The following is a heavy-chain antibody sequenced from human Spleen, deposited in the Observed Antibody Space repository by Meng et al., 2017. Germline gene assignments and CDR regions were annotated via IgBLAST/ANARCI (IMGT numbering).Heavy chain of an antibody. CDR2: ISSYNGNT. D-gene: IGHD3-10*01. CDR3: GRVSGSGNFMDY. CDR1: GYTFTTHG. V-gene: IGHV1-18*01. Sequence: QVQLVQSGAEVKKPGASVKVSCKASGYTFTTHGITWVRQAPGQGLEWMGWISSYNGNTNYAQRLQDRVTLTTDTTTSTAYMEMRSLQSDDTAVYFCGRVSGSGNFMDYWGQGTLVTVPS. J-gene: IGHJ4*02.